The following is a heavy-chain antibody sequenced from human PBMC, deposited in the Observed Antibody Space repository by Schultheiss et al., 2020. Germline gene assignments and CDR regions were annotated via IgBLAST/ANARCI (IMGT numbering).Heavy chain of an antibody. V-gene: IGHV3-33*01. J-gene: IGHJ6*02. Sequence: GGSLRLSCAASGFTFSSYGMHWVRQAPGKGLEWVAVIWYDGSNKYYADSVKGRFTISRDNSKNTLYLQMNSLRAEDTAVYYCARAPLAAAGTFYYYYGMDVWGQGTTVTVSS. CDR3: ARAPLAAAGTFYYYYGMDV. CDR1: GFTFSSYG. D-gene: IGHD6-13*01. CDR2: IWYDGSNK.